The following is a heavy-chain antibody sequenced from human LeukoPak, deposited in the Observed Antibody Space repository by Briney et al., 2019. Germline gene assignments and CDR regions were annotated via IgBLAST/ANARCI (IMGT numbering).Heavy chain of an antibody. Sequence: SETLSLTCTVSSGSIYNGDYYWTWIRQPPGKGLEWIGYIYYSGNTYYNPSLKSRVTISVDTSKNQFSLKLSSVTAADTAVYYCARHHDYYDSSGYYLDYWGQGTLVTVSS. CDR2: IYYSGNT. V-gene: IGHV4-30-4*08. J-gene: IGHJ4*02. D-gene: IGHD3-22*01. CDR3: ARHHDYYDSSGYYLDY. CDR1: SGSIYNGDYY.